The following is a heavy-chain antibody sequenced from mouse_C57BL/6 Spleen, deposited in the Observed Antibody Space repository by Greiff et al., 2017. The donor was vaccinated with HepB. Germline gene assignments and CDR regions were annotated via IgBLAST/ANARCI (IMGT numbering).Heavy chain of an antibody. CDR2: INPSTGGT. CDR1: GYSFTGYY. CDR3: ARWDDYDGY. Sequence: EVKLMESGPELVKPGASVKISCKASGYSFTGYYMNWVKQSPEKSLEWIGEINPSTGGTTYNQKFKAKATLTVDKSSSTAYMQLKSLTSEDSAVYYCARWDDYDGYWGQGTTLTVSS. D-gene: IGHD2-4*01. J-gene: IGHJ2*01. V-gene: IGHV1-42*01.